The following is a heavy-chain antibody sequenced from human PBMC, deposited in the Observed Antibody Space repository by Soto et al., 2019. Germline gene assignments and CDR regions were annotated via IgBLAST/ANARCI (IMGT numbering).Heavy chain of an antibody. Sequence: EVQLVESGGGLVQPGGSLRLSCAASGFSLSDYWIHWVRQAPGKGLVWLSRIKGDGSVTDYADSVRGRFTISRDNAKNTVYLQLSSLRDEDTAVYYCARDYHGPGTPWGQGTPVTVSS. CDR3: ARDYHGPGTP. V-gene: IGHV3-74*01. D-gene: IGHD3-10*01. J-gene: IGHJ5*02. CDR2: IKGDGSVT. CDR1: GFSLSDYW.